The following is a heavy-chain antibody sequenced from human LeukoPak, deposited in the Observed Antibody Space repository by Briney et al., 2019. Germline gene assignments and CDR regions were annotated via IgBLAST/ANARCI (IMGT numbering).Heavy chain of an antibody. CDR2: IIPIFGTA. Sequence: SVKVSCKASGGTFSSYAISWVRQAPGQGLEWMGGIIPIFGTANYAQKFQGRVTITADESTSIAYMELSSLRSEDTAVYYCASPYHCSGGSCYSGSGAFDIWGQGTMVTVSS. CDR3: ASPYHCSGGSCYSGSGAFDI. J-gene: IGHJ3*02. D-gene: IGHD2-15*01. V-gene: IGHV1-69*13. CDR1: GGTFSSYA.